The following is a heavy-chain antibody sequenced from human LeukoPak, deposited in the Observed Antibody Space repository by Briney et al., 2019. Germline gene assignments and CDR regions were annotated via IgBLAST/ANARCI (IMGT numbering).Heavy chain of an antibody. CDR3: AIQGTQGVYYFDY. CDR1: GFTVSSNN. V-gene: IGHV3-53*01. D-gene: IGHD2-8*01. J-gene: IGHJ4*02. CDR2: IYSGGST. Sequence: TGGSLRLSCAASGFTVSSNNMSWVRQAPGKGPEWVSVIYSGGSTYYADSVKGRFTISRDNSKNTLYLQMNSLRAEDTAVYYCAIQGTQGVYYFDYWGQGTLVTVSS.